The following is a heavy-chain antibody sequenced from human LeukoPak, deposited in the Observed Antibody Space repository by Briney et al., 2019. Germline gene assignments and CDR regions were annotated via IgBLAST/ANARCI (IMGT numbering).Heavy chain of an antibody. CDR2: ISSSGSTI. V-gene: IGHV3-11*04. J-gene: IGHJ4*02. CDR3: ARALWLGEGFFDY. CDR1: GLTFSDYY. D-gene: IGHD3-10*01. Sequence: GGSLRLSCAASGLTFSDYYMSWIRQAPGKGLEWVSHISSSGSTIYYADSMKGRFTISRDNAKNSLYLQMNSLRDEDTAVYYCARALWLGEGFFDYWGQGTLVTVSS.